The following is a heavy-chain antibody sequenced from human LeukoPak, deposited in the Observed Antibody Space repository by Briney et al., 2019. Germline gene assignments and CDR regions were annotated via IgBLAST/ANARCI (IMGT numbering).Heavy chain of an antibody. D-gene: IGHD2-21*02. J-gene: IGHJ6*02. CDR2: INTNTGNP. CDR3: ARSPCGGDCYPYYYYYYGMDV. CDR1: GYTFTSYA. Sequence: ASVKVSCKASGYTFTSYAMNWVRQAPEQGLEWMGCINTNTGNPTYAQGFTGRFVFSLDTSVSTAYLQICSLKAEDTAVYYCARSPCGGDCYPYYYYYYGMDVWGQGTTVTVSS. V-gene: IGHV7-4-1*01.